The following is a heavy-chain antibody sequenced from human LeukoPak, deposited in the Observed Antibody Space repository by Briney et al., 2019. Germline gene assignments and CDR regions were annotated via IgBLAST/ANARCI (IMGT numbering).Heavy chain of an antibody. V-gene: IGHV4-59*08. J-gene: IGHJ4*02. Sequence: SETLSLTCTVSGPSISSYYWRWIRQPPGKGLEWIGYISYSGSPNYNPSLKSRVTISADTSKNQFSLNLSSVTAADTAVYYCARVGHIVAAGTYDWWGQGTLVTVSS. D-gene: IGHD6-13*01. CDR3: ARVGHIVAAGTYDW. CDR2: ISYSGSP. CDR1: GPSISSYY.